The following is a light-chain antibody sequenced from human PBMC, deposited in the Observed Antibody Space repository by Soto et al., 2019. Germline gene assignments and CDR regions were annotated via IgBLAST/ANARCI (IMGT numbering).Light chain of an antibody. J-gene: IGLJ2*01. CDR2: DVS. V-gene: IGLV2-14*01. CDR1: SSDVGGYNY. Sequence: QSALTQPASVSGSPGQSITISCTGTSSDVGGYNYVSWYPQHPGKAPNLMIYDVSNRPSGVSNRFSGSKSGNTASLTISGLQAEDEADYYCSSYTSSSSPHVVFGGGTKLTVL. CDR3: SSYTSSSSPHVV.